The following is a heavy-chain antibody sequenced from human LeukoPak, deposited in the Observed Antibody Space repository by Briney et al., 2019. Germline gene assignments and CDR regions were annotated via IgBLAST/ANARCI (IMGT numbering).Heavy chain of an antibody. D-gene: IGHD4-17*01. Sequence: GGSLRLSCAASGFTVSSNYMSWVRQAPGKGLEWVSVIYSGGSTYYADSVKGRFTISRDNSKNTLYLQMNSLRAEDTAVYCCARNLVYDYGDYLGYWGQGTLVTVSS. V-gene: IGHV3-66*01. CDR2: IYSGGST. CDR1: GFTVSSNY. J-gene: IGHJ4*02. CDR3: ARNLVYDYGDYLGY.